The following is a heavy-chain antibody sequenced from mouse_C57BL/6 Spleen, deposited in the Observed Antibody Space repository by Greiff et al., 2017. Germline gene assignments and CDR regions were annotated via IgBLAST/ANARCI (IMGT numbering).Heavy chain of an antibody. J-gene: IGHJ4*01. D-gene: IGHD2-3*01. V-gene: IGHV1-82*01. CDR3: ASDGYFSYAMDY. CDR2: IYPGDGDT. Sequence: VQLQQSGPELVKPGASVKISCKASGYAFSSSWLNWVKQRPGKGLEWIGRIYPGDGDTNYNGKFKGKATLTADKSSSTAYMQLSSLTSEDSAVYFCASDGYFSYAMDYWGQGTSVTVSS. CDR1: GYAFSSSW.